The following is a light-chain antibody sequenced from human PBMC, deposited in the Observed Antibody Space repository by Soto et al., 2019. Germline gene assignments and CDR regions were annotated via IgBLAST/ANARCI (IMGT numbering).Light chain of an antibody. J-gene: IGLJ1*01. CDR3: SSYTSSSTLV. V-gene: IGLV2-14*01. CDR2: EVN. Sequence: QSVLTQPASVSGSPGQSVTISCTGPRSDIGDSNFTSWYQHSPGKAPRLLIYEVNNRPSGVSKRFSGSKAGNTASLTISGLLDDDEADYFCSSYTSSSTLVFGTGTKVTVL. CDR1: RSDIGDSNF.